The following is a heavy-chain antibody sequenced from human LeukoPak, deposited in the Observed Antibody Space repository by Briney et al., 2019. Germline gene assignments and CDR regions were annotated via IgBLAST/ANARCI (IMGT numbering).Heavy chain of an antibody. CDR1: GFTFDDYA. CDR3: AKFGSGSYHDY. Sequence: GGSLRLSCAASGFTFDDYAMHWVRQAPGKGLEWVSGISWNSGSIGYADSVKGRFTISRDNAKNSLYLQMNSLRAEDTALYYCAKFGSGSYHDYWGQGTLVTVSS. J-gene: IGHJ4*02. D-gene: IGHD3-10*01. CDR2: ISWNSGSI. V-gene: IGHV3-9*01.